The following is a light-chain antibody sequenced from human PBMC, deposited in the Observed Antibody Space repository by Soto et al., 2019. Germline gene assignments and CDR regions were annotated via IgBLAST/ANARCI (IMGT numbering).Light chain of an antibody. CDR2: DDN. CDR3: QVWDSSSDHYV. CDR1: DIASKS. V-gene: IGLV3-21*02. J-gene: IGLJ1*01. Sequence: SYERTQPPSVSVAPGQTARISCGGNDIASKSVHWSQQKPGQAPVLVVYDDNDRPSGIPERLSGSNSGDTATLTISRVEAGDEADYYCQVWDSSSDHYVFGSGTKVTVL.